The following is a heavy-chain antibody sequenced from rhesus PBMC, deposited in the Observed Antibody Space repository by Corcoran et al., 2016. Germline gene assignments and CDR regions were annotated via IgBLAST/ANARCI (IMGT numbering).Heavy chain of an antibody. CDR2: TNSNRGST. CDR1: GGTISSGYCY. V-gene: IGHV4S12*01. D-gene: IGHD6-13*01. Sequence: QVQLQESGPGVVKPSETLSLTCAVSGGTISSGYCYWSWIRQPPGKGLEWIGGTNSNRGSTTSNPSLKSRVTISKDTSKTQFSLKLSSVTATDTAVYYCAREGSSWSLDNSLDVWGRGVLVTVSS. CDR3: AREGSSWSLDNSLDV. J-gene: IGHJ5-2*02.